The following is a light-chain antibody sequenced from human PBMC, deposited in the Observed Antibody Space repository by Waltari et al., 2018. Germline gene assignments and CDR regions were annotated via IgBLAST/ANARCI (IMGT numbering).Light chain of an antibody. Sequence: DIQMTQSPSSLYASVGDRVTITCQASQDISNYLNWYQQKPGKAPKLLIYDASNLETGVPSRFSGSGSGTDFTFTISSLQPEDIATYYCQQYDNLLPTFGQGTRLEIK. CDR1: QDISNY. CDR3: QQYDNLLPT. V-gene: IGKV1-33*01. J-gene: IGKJ5*01. CDR2: DAS.